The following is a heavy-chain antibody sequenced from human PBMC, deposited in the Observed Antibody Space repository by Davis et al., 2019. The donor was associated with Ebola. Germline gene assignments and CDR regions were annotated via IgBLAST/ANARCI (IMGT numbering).Heavy chain of an antibody. CDR3: ARGMPTYYYDSSGYGSLACAFDI. CDR1: GGSINSYY. D-gene: IGHD3-22*01. V-gene: IGHV4-59*01. J-gene: IGHJ3*02. CDR2: IYYSGST. Sequence: MPSETLSLTCTVSGGSINSYYWSWIRQPPGKGLEWIGYIYYSGSTNYNPSLKSRVTISVDTSKNQFSLKLSSVTAADTAVYYCARGMPTYYYDSSGYGSLACAFDIWGQGTMVTVSS.